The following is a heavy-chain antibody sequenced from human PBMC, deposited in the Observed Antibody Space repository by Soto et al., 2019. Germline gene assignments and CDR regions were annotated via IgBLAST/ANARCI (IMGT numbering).Heavy chain of an antibody. CDR3: ARLSYRSFNLDY. J-gene: IGHJ4*02. D-gene: IGHD3-16*02. CDR2: IDWDDDK. CDR1: GFSLSTSGMC. V-gene: IGHV2-70*01. Sequence: SCPTLVNPTQTLTLTCTFSGFSLSTSGMCXSWLRQPPGKALEWLALIDWDDDKYYSTSLKTRLTISKDTSKNQVVLTVTNMDPVDTATYFCARLSYRSFNLDYWGQGTLVTVSS.